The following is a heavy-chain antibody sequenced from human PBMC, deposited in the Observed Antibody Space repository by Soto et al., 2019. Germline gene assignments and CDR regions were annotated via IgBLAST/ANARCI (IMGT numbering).Heavy chain of an antibody. D-gene: IGHD5-12*01. Sequence: TSETLSLTCTVSGVSISSYYWSWIRQPPGKGLEWIGYIYYSGSTNYNPSLKSRVTISVDTSKNQFSLKLSSVTAADTAVYYCARQGLQWLNFDYWGQGTLVTVSS. V-gene: IGHV4-59*08. CDR1: GVSISSYY. CDR2: IYYSGST. J-gene: IGHJ4*02. CDR3: ARQGLQWLNFDY.